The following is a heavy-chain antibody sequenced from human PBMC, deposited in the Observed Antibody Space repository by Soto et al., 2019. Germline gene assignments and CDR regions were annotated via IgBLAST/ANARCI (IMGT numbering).Heavy chain of an antibody. CDR1: GGSFSGYY. CDR2: INHSGST. J-gene: IGHJ5*02. CDR3: ARVRRYCSGGSCYSGGIDWFDP. V-gene: IGHV4-34*01. Sequence: QVQLQQWGAGLLKPSETLSLTCAVYGGSFSGYYWSWIRQPPGKGLEWIGEINHSGSTNYNPSLTNRVTISVDTSKNQFSLKLSSVTAADTAVYYCARVRRYCSGGSCYSGGIDWFDPWGQGTLVTVSS. D-gene: IGHD2-15*01.